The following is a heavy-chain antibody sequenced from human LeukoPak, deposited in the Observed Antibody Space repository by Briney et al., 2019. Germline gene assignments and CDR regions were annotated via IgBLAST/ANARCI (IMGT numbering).Heavy chain of an antibody. CDR3: ARVYYDYVWGAKINDY. J-gene: IGHJ4*02. D-gene: IGHD3-16*01. CDR1: GGSISSYY. Sequence: PSETLSLTCTVSGGSISSYYWSWIRQPPGKGLEWIGYIYYSGSTNYNPSLKSRVTISVDTSKNQFSLKLSSVTAADTAVYYCARVYYDYVWGAKINDYWGQGTLVTVSS. CDR2: IYYSGST. V-gene: IGHV4-59*12.